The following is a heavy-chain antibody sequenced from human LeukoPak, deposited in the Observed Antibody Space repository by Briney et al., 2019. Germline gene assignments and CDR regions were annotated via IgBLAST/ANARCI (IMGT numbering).Heavy chain of an antibody. J-gene: IGHJ4*02. CDR3: TMYTSGWD. CDR2: VSGDGSTT. V-gene: IGHV3-74*01. CDR1: GITISRFW. D-gene: IGHD6-19*01. Sequence: GGSLRPSCAASGITISRFWMHWVRQAPGKGLVWVSRVSGDGSTTNYADSVKGRFTISRDNAKNTLYLQMNSLRAEDTAVYYCTMYTSGWDWGQGTLVTVSS.